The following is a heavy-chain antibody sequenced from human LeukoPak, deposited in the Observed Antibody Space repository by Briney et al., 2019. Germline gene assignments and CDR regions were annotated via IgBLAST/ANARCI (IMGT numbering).Heavy chain of an antibody. V-gene: IGHV4-4*07. D-gene: IGHD2-2*01. Sequence: SETLTLTCTVSGGSISSYYWSWIRQPAGKGLEWIGRIYTSGSTNYNPSLKSRVTISVDTSKNQFSLRLSSVTAADTAVYYCARDRVVVPAASYYYYMDVWGKGTTVTVSS. J-gene: IGHJ6*03. CDR2: IYTSGST. CDR3: ARDRVVVPAASYYYYMDV. CDR1: GGSISSYY.